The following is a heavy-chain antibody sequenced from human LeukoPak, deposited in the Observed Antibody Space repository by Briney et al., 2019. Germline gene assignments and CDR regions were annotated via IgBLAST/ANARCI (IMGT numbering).Heavy chain of an antibody. Sequence: PSETLSLTCAVYGGSFSGYYWSWIRQPPGKGLEWIGEINHSGSTNYNPSLKSRATISVDTSKNQFSLKLSSVTAADTAVYYCARGRIVLMVYAIGFDYWGQGTLVTVSS. CDR3: ARGRIVLMVYAIGFDY. V-gene: IGHV4-34*01. D-gene: IGHD2-8*01. CDR1: GGSFSGYY. CDR2: INHSGST. J-gene: IGHJ4*02.